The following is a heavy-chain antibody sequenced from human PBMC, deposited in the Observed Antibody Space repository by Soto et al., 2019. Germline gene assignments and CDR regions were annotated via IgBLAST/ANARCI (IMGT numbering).Heavy chain of an antibody. V-gene: IGHV3-23*01. Sequence: GGSLRLSCAASGFTFSSYTMTWVRQAPGKGLEWVSSISGGGSTYAADSVKGRFTISRDNSQNTLYLQMNSLRDEDTAVYYCAKSVPGSYYRGLDYWGQGTLVTVSS. D-gene: IGHD3-10*01. CDR2: ISGGGST. CDR1: GFTFSSYT. J-gene: IGHJ4*02. CDR3: AKSVPGSYYRGLDY.